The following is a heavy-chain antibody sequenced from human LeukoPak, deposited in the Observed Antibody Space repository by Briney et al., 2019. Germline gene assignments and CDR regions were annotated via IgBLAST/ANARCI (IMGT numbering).Heavy chain of an antibody. Sequence: GESLKISRKGSGYSFTSYWIGWVRQMPGKGLEWMGIIYPGDSDTRYSPSFQSQVTISADKSISTAYLQWSSLKASDTAMYYCARRAPYYYDSSGYYHVNWFDPWGQGTLVTVSS. CDR3: ARRAPYYYDSSGYYHVNWFDP. V-gene: IGHV5-51*01. CDR1: GYSFTSYW. J-gene: IGHJ5*02. CDR2: IYPGDSDT. D-gene: IGHD3-22*01.